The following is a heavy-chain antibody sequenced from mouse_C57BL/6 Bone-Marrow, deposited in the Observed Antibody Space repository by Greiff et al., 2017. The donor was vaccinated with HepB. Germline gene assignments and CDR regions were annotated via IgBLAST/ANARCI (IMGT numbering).Heavy chain of an antibody. CDR1: GYTFTDYY. CDR3: AREDKKIWYFDV. V-gene: IGHV1-76*01. J-gene: IGHJ1*03. CDR2: IYPGSGNT. Sequence: QVQLQQSGAELVRPGASVKLSCKASGYTFTDYYINWVKQRPGQGLEWIARIYPGSGNTYYNEKFKGKATLTAEKSSSTAYMQLSSLTSEDSAVYFCAREDKKIWYFDVWGTGTTVTVSS.